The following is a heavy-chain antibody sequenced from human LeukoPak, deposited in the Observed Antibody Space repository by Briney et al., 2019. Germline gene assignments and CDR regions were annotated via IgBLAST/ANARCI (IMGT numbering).Heavy chain of an antibody. D-gene: IGHD2-2*01. V-gene: IGHV4-39*01. CDR3: ARSYCRSTSCIFDP. Sequence: SETLSLTCTVSGGSISSSSYYWGWVRQPPGKGLEWIGIIYYSGSTYYNPSLKSRVTISVDTSKNQFSLKLSSVTAADTAVYYCARSYCRSTSCIFDPWGQGTLVTVSS. CDR1: GGSISSSSYY. J-gene: IGHJ5*02. CDR2: IYYSGST.